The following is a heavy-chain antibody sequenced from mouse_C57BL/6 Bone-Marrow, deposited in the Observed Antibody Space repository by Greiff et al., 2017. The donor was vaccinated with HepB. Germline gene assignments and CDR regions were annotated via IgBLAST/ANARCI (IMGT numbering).Heavy chain of an antibody. J-gene: IGHJ4*01. CDR3: ARSTTFYAMDY. CDR1: GYTFTTYP. V-gene: IGHV1-47*01. D-gene: IGHD5-5*01. CDR2: FHPYNDDT. Sequence: VQLVESGAELVKPGASVKMSCKASGYTFTTYPIEWMKQNHGKSLEWIGNFHPYNDDTKYNEKFKGKATLAVEKSSSTVYMELSRLTSDDSAVYDCARSTTFYAMDYWGQGTSVTVSS.